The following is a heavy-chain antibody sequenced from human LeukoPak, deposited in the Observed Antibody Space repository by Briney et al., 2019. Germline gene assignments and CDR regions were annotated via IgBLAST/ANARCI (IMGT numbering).Heavy chain of an antibody. V-gene: IGHV3-7*01. Sequence: PGGSLRLSCAASGFTLSSYWMSWVRQAPGKGLEWVANIKQDGIEKYYVDSVKGRFTISRDNAKNSLYLQMNSLRAEDTAVYFCARLAEHYYYYMDVWGKGTTVTISS. J-gene: IGHJ6*03. CDR2: IKQDGIEK. CDR1: GFTLSSYW. CDR3: ARLAEHYYYYMDV.